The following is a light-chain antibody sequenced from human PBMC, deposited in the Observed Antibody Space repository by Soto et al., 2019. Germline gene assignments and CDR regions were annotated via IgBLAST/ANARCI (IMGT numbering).Light chain of an antibody. J-gene: IGLJ2*01. V-gene: IGLV1-51*01. CDR2: DNN. CDR3: GTWDSRLSAVV. Sequence: QSVLTQPPSVSAAPGQKVSISCSGSSYNIGNNYVSWYQQLPGTAPKLLIYDNNRRPSGIPDRFYGSKSGTSATLGITGLQTGDEADYYCGTWDSRLSAVVFGGGTKLTVL. CDR1: SYNIGNNY.